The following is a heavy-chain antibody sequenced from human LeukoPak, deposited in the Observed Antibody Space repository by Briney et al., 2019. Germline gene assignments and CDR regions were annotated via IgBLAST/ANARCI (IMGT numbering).Heavy chain of an antibody. Sequence: SGTLSLTCTVSGDSINSLDLWSWVRQPPGKGLEWIGEMYLSGTTHSNPSVKSRVTISIDKSKNQFFLNLSSVTAADTAVYYCARMGLRGLSSPYGMDVWGQGTTVTVSS. CDR2: MYLSGTT. J-gene: IGHJ6*02. CDR3: ARMGLRGLSSPYGMDV. D-gene: IGHD3-10*01. CDR1: GDSINSLDL. V-gene: IGHV4-4*02.